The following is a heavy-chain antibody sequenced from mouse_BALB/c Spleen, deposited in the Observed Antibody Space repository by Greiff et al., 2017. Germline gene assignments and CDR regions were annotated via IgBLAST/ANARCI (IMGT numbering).Heavy chain of an antibody. CDR3: ARDYYGRIYAMDY. J-gene: IGHJ4*01. D-gene: IGHD1-1*01. V-gene: IGHV2-6-7*01. CDR2: IWGDGST. CDR1: GFSLTGYG. Sequence: VQRVESGPGLVAPSQSLSITCTVSGFSLTGYGVNWVRQPPGKGLEWLGMIWGDGSTDYNSALKSRLSISKDNSKSQVFLKMNSLQTDDTARYYCARDYYGRIYAMDYWGQGTSVTVSS.